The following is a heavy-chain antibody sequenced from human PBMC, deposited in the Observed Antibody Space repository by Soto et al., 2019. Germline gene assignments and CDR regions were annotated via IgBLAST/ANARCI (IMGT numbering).Heavy chain of an antibody. V-gene: IGHV1-18*01. J-gene: IGHJ5*02. CDR2: ISAYNGNT. D-gene: IGHD6-19*01. Sequence: ASVKVSCKASGYTFTSYGISWVRQAPGQGLEWMGWISAYNGNTNYAQKLQGRVTMTTGTSTSTAYMELRSLRSDDTAVYYCARREGSGWYYWFDPWGQGTLVTVSS. CDR1: GYTFTSYG. CDR3: ARREGSGWYYWFDP.